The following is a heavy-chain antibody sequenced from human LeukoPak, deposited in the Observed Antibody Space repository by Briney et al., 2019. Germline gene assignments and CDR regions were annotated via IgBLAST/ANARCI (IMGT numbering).Heavy chain of an antibody. V-gene: IGHV4-34*01. CDR1: GGSFSGYY. J-gene: IGHJ4*02. D-gene: IGHD1-14*01. CDR3: ARVRSRYFDY. CDR2: INHSGST. Sequence: KPSETLSLTCAVYGGSFSGYYWSWIRQPPGKGLEWIGEINHSGSTNYNPSLKSWVTISVDTSKNQFSLKLSSVTAADTAVYYCARVRSRYFDYWGQGTLVTVSS.